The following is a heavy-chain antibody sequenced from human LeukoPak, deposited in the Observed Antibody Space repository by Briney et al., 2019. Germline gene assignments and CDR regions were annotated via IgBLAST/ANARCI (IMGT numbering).Heavy chain of an antibody. D-gene: IGHD3-22*01. CDR3: ARDFAHYYDSSGTESTFDY. CDR1: GGTFSRYA. J-gene: IGHJ4*02. CDR2: IIPIFGTA. Sequence: GASVKVSCKASGGTFSRYAMSWVRQAPGQGLEWMGGIIPIFGTASFAQKFQGRVTITADKSTSTAYMELSSLRSEDTAVYYCARDFAHYYDSSGTESTFDYWGQGTLVTVSS. V-gene: IGHV1-69*06.